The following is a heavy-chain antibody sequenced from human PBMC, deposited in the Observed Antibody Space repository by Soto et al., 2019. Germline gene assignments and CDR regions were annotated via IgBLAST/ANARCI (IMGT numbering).Heavy chain of an antibody. V-gene: IGHV3-11*01. J-gene: IGHJ4*02. CDR1: GFTFSDYY. Sequence: QVQLVESGGGLVKPGGSLRLSCAASGFTFSDYYMSWIRQAPGKGLEWLSYIRHTGETIYYADSVKGRFAMSRDNAKNSLYLLMNSLRAEDTAFYYCARERHYSQSRGEPFDYWGQGTLVTVSS. CDR2: IRHTGETI. D-gene: IGHD3-16*01. CDR3: ARERHYSQSRGEPFDY.